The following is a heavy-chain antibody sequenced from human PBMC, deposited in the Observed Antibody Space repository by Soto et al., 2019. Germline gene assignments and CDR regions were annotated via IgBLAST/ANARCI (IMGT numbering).Heavy chain of an antibody. CDR2: IYHSGSF. CDR1: GGSVSTGTYS. V-gene: IGHV4-30-2*06. D-gene: IGHD2-15*01. CDR3: ARASGYCSGGTCFPFDY. J-gene: IGHJ4*02. Sequence: SETMSLTCAVSGGSVSTGTYSWNWIRQSQEKGLEWIGYIYHSGSFYYNPSLKSRVTISVDRAKNQFSLNLDSVTAADTAVYYCARASGYCSGGTCFPFDYWGRGTLVTVSS.